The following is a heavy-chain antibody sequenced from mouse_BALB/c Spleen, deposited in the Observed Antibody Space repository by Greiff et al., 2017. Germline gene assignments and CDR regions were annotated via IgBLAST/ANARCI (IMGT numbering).Heavy chain of an antibody. D-gene: IGHD2-10*01. V-gene: IGHV3-2*02. CDR2: ISYSGST. J-gene: IGHJ4*01. CDR3: VSYYGNSYAMDY. CDR1: GYSITSDYA. Sequence: EVKLMESGPGLVKPSQSLSLTCTVTGYSITSDYAWNWIRQFPGNKLEWMGYISYSGSTSYNPSLKSRISITRDTSKNQFFLQLNSVTTEDTATYYCVSYYGNSYAMDYWGQGTSVTVSS.